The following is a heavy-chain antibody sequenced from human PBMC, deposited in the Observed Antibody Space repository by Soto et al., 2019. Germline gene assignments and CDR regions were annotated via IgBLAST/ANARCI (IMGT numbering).Heavy chain of an antibody. D-gene: IGHD3-10*01. CDR1: VFTFADYA. V-gene: IGHV3-49*03. Sequence: SLRLSCSASVFTFADYALSCFRHAPGRGLEWVGFIRSKTYGGTTEYAASVKGRFTISRDDSKSIAYLQMNSLKTEDTAVYYCSRIRSWQHYYFENWGQGTLVTVSS. CDR3: SRIRSWQHYYFEN. J-gene: IGHJ4*02. CDR2: IRSKTYGGTT.